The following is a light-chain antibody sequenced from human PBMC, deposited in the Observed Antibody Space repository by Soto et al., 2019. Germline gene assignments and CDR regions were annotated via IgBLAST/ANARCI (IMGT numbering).Light chain of an antibody. Sequence: EIVLTQSPGTLSLSPVGRGSRSFMGSQSVSSSFLAWYLQRPGQAPRLLIYGASNRATGIPDRFSGSGSGTDFTLTISDVQPQDFAVYYCHQRQSWPRTFGQGTKV. J-gene: IGKJ1*01. V-gene: IGKV3-20*01. CDR3: HQRQSWPRT. CDR2: GAS. CDR1: QSVSSSF.